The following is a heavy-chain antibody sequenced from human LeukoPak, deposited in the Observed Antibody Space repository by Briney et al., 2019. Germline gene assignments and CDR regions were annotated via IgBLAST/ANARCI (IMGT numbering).Heavy chain of an antibody. CDR1: GYTFTGYY. V-gene: IGHV1-2*02. CDR2: INPNSGGT. D-gene: IGHD3/OR15-3a*01. CDR3: ARDKGPAGLGEPDYYYYYYMDV. Sequence: ASVKVSCKASGYTFTGYYMHWVRQAPGQGLEWMGWINPNSGGTNYAQKFQGRVTMTRDTSISTAYMELSRLRSDDTAVYYCARDKGPAGLGEPDYYYYYYMDVWGKGTTVTVSS. J-gene: IGHJ6*03.